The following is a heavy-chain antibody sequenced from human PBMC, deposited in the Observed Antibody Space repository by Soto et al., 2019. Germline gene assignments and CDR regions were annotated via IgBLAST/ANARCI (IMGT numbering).Heavy chain of an antibody. CDR1: GGSISSSSYY. Sequence: SETLSLTCTVSGGSISSSSYYWGWIRQPPGKGLEWIGSIYYSGSTYYNPSLKSRVTISVDTSKNQFSLKLSSVTAADTAVYYCARHPYSSGPYYYYYMDVWGKGTTVTVSS. CDR3: ARHPYSSGPYYYYYMDV. J-gene: IGHJ6*03. V-gene: IGHV4-39*01. CDR2: IYYSGST. D-gene: IGHD6-19*01.